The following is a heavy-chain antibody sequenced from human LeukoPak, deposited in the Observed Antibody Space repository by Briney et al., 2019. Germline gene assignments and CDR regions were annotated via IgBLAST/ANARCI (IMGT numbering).Heavy chain of an antibody. CDR1: GGSIGNSGYY. Sequence: SETLSLICSVSGGSIGNSGYYWGWIRQPPGKGLEWIGSVYYSGSTYYNPSLKSRVTISVDPSNNQFSLKLSSVSAADTAVYYCASLGVGALGSWGQGTLVTVSS. CDR3: ASLGVGALGS. CDR2: VYYSGST. J-gene: IGHJ5*02. D-gene: IGHD1-26*01. V-gene: IGHV4-39*01.